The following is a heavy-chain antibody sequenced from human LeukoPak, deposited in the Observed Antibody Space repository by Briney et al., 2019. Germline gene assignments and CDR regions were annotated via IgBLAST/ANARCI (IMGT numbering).Heavy chain of an antibody. CDR3: AKAVPEYQTGYYYYGMDV. Sequence: GGSLRLSCAASGFTFSSYGMHWVRQAPGKGLEWVAVISYDGSSKYYGDSVKGRFTISRDNSKNTLYLQMNSLRAEDTAVYYCAKAVPEYQTGYYYYGMDVWGQGITVTVSS. CDR2: ISYDGSSK. CDR1: GFTFSSYG. J-gene: IGHJ6*02. V-gene: IGHV3-30*18. D-gene: IGHD2-2*01.